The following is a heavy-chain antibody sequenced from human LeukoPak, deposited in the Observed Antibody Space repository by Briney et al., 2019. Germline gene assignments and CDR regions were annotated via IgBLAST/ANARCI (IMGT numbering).Heavy chain of an antibody. CDR2: INGDGSDT. V-gene: IGHV3-74*01. D-gene: IGHD2-8*01. Sequence: GGSLRLSCAASGFTFSTYWMRWVRQAPGKGLVWVSRINGDGSDTIYADSVKGRFTISRDNAKNTLYLQMNSLRADDTAVYYCARARYCTSGTCYSDYWGQGTLVTVSS. CDR3: ARARYCTSGTCYSDY. J-gene: IGHJ4*02. CDR1: GFTFSTYW.